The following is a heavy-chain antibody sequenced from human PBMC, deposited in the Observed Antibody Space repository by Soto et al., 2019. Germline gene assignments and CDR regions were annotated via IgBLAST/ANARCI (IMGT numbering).Heavy chain of an antibody. CDR3: ASHYYDSSGYNYYCGMDV. CDR1: GGTFSSYA. V-gene: IGHV1-69*12. Sequence: QVQLVQSGAEVKKPGSSVKVSCKASGGTFSSYAISWMRQAPGQGLEWMGGIIPMFGTADYAQKFQGRVTITADESTSTAYMELSSLRSEDTAVYYCASHYYDSSGYNYYCGMDVWGQGTTVTVSS. CDR2: IIPMFGTA. J-gene: IGHJ6*02. D-gene: IGHD3-22*01.